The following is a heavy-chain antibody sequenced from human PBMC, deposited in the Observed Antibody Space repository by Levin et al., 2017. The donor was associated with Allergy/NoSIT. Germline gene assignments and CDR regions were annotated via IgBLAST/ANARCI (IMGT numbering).Heavy chain of an antibody. J-gene: IGHJ4*02. V-gene: IGHV4-59*08. CDR1: GGSISSYY. CDR2: IYYSGST. Sequence: SETLSLTCTVSGGSISSYYWSWIRQPPGKGLEWIGYIYYSGSTNYNPSLKSRVTISVDTSKNQFSLKLSSVTAADTAVYYCARQDGVGATFYFDYWGQGTLVTVSS. CDR3: ARQDGVGATFYFDY. D-gene: IGHD1-26*01.